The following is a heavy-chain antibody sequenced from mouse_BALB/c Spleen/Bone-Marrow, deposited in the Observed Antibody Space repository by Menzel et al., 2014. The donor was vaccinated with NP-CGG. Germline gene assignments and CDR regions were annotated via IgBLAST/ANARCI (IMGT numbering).Heavy chain of an antibody. CDR3: ARFPMDY. J-gene: IGHJ4*01. CDR2: IRNKANGHTT. Sequence: EVKLVESGGGLVQPGGSLRLSCTTSGFTFTDYYMSWVRQPPGKALEWLAFIRNKANGHTTEYSASVKGRFTISRDNSQSILYLQMNTLRAEDSATYYCARFPMDYWGQGTSVTVSS. V-gene: IGHV7-3*02. CDR1: GFTFTDYY.